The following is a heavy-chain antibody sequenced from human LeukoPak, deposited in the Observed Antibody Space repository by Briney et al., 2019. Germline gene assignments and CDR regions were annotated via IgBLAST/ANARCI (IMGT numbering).Heavy chain of an antibody. CDR1: GFTFSSYS. CDR2: ISSSSSYI. CDR3: ARDGDYSYQYYYYMDV. J-gene: IGHJ6*03. D-gene: IGHD4-17*01. Sequence: GGSLRLSCAASGFTFSSYSMNWVRQAPGKGLEWVSSISSSSSYIYYADSVKGRFTISRDNAKNSLYLQMNGLRAEDTAVYYCARDGDYSYQYYYYMDVWGKGTTVTVSS. V-gene: IGHV3-21*01.